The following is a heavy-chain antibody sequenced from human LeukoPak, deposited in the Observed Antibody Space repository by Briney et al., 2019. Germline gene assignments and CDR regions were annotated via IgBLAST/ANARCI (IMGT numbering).Heavy chain of an antibody. CDR2: ISSSGSTI. Sequence: PGGSLRLSCAASGFTFSSYAMSWVRQAPGKGLEWVSYISSSGSTIYYADSVKGRFTISRDNAKNSLYLQMNSLRAEDTAVYYCARDDRYNWNDGWFDPWGQGTLVTVSS. J-gene: IGHJ5*02. CDR3: ARDDRYNWNDGWFDP. D-gene: IGHD1-20*01. CDR1: GFTFSSYA. V-gene: IGHV3-48*03.